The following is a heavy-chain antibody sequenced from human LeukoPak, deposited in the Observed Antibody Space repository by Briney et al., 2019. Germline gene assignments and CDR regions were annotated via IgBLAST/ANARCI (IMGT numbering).Heavy chain of an antibody. Sequence: ASVKVFCKASGYTFTSYGISWVRQAPGQGLEWMGWISAYNGNTNYAQKLQGRVTMTTDTSTSTAYMELRSLRSDDTAVYYCARDPRSITIFGVVIRPFDYWGQGTLVTVSS. D-gene: IGHD3-3*01. V-gene: IGHV1-18*01. CDR1: GYTFTSYG. J-gene: IGHJ4*02. CDR3: ARDPRSITIFGVVIRPFDY. CDR2: ISAYNGNT.